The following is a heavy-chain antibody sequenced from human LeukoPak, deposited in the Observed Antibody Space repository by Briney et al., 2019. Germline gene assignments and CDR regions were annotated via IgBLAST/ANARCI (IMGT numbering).Heavy chain of an antibody. D-gene: IGHD2-2*01. CDR1: GYTFISYG. J-gene: IGHJ4*02. Sequence: GASVKVSCKASGYTFISYGISWVRQAPGQGLEWMGWISAYNGNTNYAQKPQGRVTMTTDTSTSTAYMELRSLRSDDTAVYYCARVAEDCSSTSCYAGVDYRGRGTLVTVSS. V-gene: IGHV1-18*01. CDR3: ARVAEDCSSTSCYAGVDY. CDR2: ISAYNGNT.